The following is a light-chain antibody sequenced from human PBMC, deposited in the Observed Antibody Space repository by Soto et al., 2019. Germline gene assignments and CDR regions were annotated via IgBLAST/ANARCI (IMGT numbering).Light chain of an antibody. CDR3: QQYDSSSPT. Sequence: DIQMTQSPSTLSASVGDGVAITGRASQNISVWLAWYQQRAGKAPKFLIYDASSLETGVPSRFSGSGSRTEFTLTIRSLQPDDFATYYCQQYDSSSPTFGQGTKLEIK. J-gene: IGKJ2*01. V-gene: IGKV1-5*01. CDR2: DAS. CDR1: QNISVW.